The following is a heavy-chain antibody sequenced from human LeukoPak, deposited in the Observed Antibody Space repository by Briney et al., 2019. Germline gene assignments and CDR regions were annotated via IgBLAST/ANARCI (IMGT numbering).Heavy chain of an antibody. Sequence: GGSLRLSCAASGFTFSSYEMNWIRQAPGKGLEWISYISNSGSTKYYADSVKGRFTISRDNAKNSVFLQMNSLRAEDTAVYYCARDHYMGGYSYGCLDYWGQGTLVTVSS. V-gene: IGHV3-48*03. CDR2: ISNSGSTK. J-gene: IGHJ4*02. CDR3: ARDHYMGGYSYGCLDY. CDR1: GFTFSSYE. D-gene: IGHD5-18*01.